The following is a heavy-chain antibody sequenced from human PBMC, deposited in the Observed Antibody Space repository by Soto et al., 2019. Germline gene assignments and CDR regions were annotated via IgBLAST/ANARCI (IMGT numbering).Heavy chain of an antibody. V-gene: IGHV3-30-3*01. J-gene: IGHJ4*02. CDR1: GFTFSNYD. Sequence: SLRLSCAASGFTFSNYDMNWVRQAPGKGLEWVAVISYDGSKKFYADSVKGRFTFSRDNSKNTLYLQMNSLRAEDTAVFYCGRGGSDSPMAPGYWGQGTLVTVSS. CDR3: GRGGSDSPMAPGY. D-gene: IGHD5-18*01. CDR2: ISYDGSKK.